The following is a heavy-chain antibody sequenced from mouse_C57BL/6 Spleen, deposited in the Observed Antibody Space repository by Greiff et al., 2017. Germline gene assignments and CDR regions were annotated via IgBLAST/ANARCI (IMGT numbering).Heavy chain of an antibody. Sequence: VQLQQSGAELARPGASVKMSCKASGYTFTSYTMHWVKQRPGQGLEWIGYINPSSGYTKYNQKFKDTATLTADKSSSTAYMQLSSLTSEDSAVYYCARGDGCNYCYAMDYWGQGTSVTVSS. CDR2: INPSSGYT. CDR3: ARGDGCNYCYAMDY. D-gene: IGHD2-1*01. CDR1: GYTFTSYT. J-gene: IGHJ4*01. V-gene: IGHV1-4*01.